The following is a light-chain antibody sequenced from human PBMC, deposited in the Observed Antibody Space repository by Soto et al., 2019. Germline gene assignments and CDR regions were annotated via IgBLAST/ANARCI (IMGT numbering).Light chain of an antibody. Sequence: DIQMTQSPSSVSASVGDRVTITCRSSEDISTWLAWYQQKPGKAPKLLIYAASSLQSGVPSRFSGSGSGTDFTLTISSLQPEDFATYYCQHADSFPLITFGQGTQL. CDR1: EDISTW. CDR3: QHADSFPLIT. V-gene: IGKV1-12*01. CDR2: AAS. J-gene: IGKJ5*01.